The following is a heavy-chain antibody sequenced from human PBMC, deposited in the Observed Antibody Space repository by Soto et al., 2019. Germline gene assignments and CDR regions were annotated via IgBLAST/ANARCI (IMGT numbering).Heavy chain of an antibody. V-gene: IGHV4-39*01. CDR1: GGSISSSSYY. D-gene: IGHD6-19*01. Sequence: PSETLSLTRAVSGGSISSSSYYWGWIRQPPGKGLEWIGSIYYSGSTYYNPSLKSRVTISVDTSKNQFSLKLSSVTVADTAVYYCARHSSGNAFDIWGQGTMVTVSS. CDR2: IYYSGST. J-gene: IGHJ3*02. CDR3: ARHSSGNAFDI.